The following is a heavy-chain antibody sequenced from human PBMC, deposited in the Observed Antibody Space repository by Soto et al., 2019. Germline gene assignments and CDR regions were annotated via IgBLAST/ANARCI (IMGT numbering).Heavy chain of an antibody. Sequence: PGGSLRLSCSASGLTFSSFTMHWVRQAPGKGLEYVSAINSNGGSAYYGDYVKGRFTISRDNPKNTLYLQMSSLRVEDTAVYYCVTNSGWSLRDFDYWGQGTLVTVSS. D-gene: IGHD6-19*01. CDR1: GLTFSSFT. CDR3: VTNSGWSLRDFDY. V-gene: IGHV3-64D*08. J-gene: IGHJ4*02. CDR2: INSNGGSA.